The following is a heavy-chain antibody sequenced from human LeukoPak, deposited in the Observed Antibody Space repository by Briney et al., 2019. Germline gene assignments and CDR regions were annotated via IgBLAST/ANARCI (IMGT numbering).Heavy chain of an antibody. J-gene: IGHJ4*02. V-gene: IGHV4-59*01. Sequence: SQTLSPTCSVSGGSISSYYSFWIRQPPGSVLEWIGSVFHSGNTNYNPSLKSRVTISVDTSKNQFSLKLSSVAAADTAVYYCASSDIVTGTTYYFDYWGQGTLITVSS. D-gene: IGHD1-14*01. CDR2: VFHSGNT. CDR3: ASSDIVTGTTYYFDY. CDR1: GGSISSYY.